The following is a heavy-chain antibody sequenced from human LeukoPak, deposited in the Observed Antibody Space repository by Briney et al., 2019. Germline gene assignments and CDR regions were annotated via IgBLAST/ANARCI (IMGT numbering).Heavy chain of an antibody. CDR2: IVPIVDTT. D-gene: IGHD3-10*01. CDR3: ARDAYYYGSGNYYSMAWFDP. Sequence: SVNVSFKASVGPFIIYAISWVRQAPGQGLEWMGGIVPIVDTTNYAQKFQGRVTFTTDDSTSTAYMQLSSLRSEDTAIYYCARDAYYYGSGNYYSMAWFDPWGQGTLVTVSS. J-gene: IGHJ5*02. CDR1: VGPFIIYA. V-gene: IGHV1-69*05.